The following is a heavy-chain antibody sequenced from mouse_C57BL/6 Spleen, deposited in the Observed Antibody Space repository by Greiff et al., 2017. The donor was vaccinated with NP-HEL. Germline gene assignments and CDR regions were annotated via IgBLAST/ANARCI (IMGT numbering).Heavy chain of an antibody. J-gene: IGHJ3*01. CDR1: GFNIKDDY. V-gene: IGHV14-4*01. Sequence: EVKLVDSGAELVRPGASVKLSCTASGFNIKDDYMHWVKQRPEQGLEWIGWIDPENGDTEYASKFQGKATITADTSSNTAYLQLSSLTSEDTAVYYCTTPDPYYYGSSYVFAYWGQGTLVTVSA. CDR2: IDPENGDT. D-gene: IGHD1-1*01. CDR3: TTPDPYYYGSSYVFAY.